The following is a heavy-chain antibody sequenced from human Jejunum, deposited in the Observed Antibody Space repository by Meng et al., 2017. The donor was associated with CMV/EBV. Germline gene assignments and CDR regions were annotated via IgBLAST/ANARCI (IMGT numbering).Heavy chain of an antibody. V-gene: IGHV3-74*03. CDR1: GFTFNTYF. D-gene: IGHD5-24*01. Sequence: LRLSCAGSGFTFNTYFMHWVCQTPEKGLVWVSRISQDGKDTTYVDSVKGRFTISRDNANNMLYLQMNSLRAEDTAIYYCVRDKDGYNYWGQGTLVTVSS. CDR2: ISQDGKDT. CDR3: VRDKDGYNY. J-gene: IGHJ4*02.